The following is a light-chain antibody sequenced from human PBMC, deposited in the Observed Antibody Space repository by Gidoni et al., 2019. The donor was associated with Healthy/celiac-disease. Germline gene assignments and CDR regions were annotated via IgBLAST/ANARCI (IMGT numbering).Light chain of an antibody. J-gene: IGKJ1*01. V-gene: IGKV1-39*01. CDR2: AAS. Sequence: ASVGDRVTITCRASQSISSYLNWYQQKPGKAPKLLIYAASSLQSGVPSRFSGSGSGTDFTLTISSLQPEDFATYYCQRSYSTPTWTFGQGTKVEIK. CDR3: QRSYSTPTWT. CDR1: QSISSY.